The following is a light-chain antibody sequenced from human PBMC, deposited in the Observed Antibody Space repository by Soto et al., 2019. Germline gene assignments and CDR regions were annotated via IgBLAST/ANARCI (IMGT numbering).Light chain of an antibody. CDR3: QQRSNWPPIT. V-gene: IGKV3-11*01. J-gene: IGKJ5*01. Sequence: EIVMTQSPATLSVSTGERATLSCRASQSVSSTYLAWYQQKPGQAPRLLIYDASNRATGIPARFSGSGSGTDFTLTISSLEPEDFAVYYCQQRSNWPPITFGQGTRLEIK. CDR2: DAS. CDR1: QSVSSTY.